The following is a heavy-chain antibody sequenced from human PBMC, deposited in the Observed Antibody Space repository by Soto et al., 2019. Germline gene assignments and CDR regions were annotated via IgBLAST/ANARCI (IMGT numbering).Heavy chain of an antibody. Sequence: QVQLQESGPGLVKPSQTLSLTCAISGASVSSNSAAWNWIRHSPSRGLEWLGRTYYRSRWYNDYAVPVRSRITVNADTSKNQFSLQLTSVTPEDTAVYYCAGTTSYQWYYMDVWGKGTTVTVSS. J-gene: IGHJ6*03. D-gene: IGHD1-7*01. CDR2: TYYRSRWYN. CDR1: GASVSSNSAA. V-gene: IGHV6-1*01. CDR3: AGTTSYQWYYMDV.